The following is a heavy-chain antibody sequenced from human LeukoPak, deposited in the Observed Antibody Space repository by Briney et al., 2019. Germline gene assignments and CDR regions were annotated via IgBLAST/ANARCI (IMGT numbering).Heavy chain of an antibody. CDR3: ARNYYDSSAYYYFDY. Sequence: WGSLRLSCAASGFTVSNSYMNWVRQAPGKGLEWVSLIYSGGGTYYADSVKGRFTISRDNSKNTLYLQMNSLRAEDTAVYYCARNYYDSSAYYYFDYWGQGTLVTVS. CDR1: GFTVSNSY. CDR2: IYSGGGT. J-gene: IGHJ4*02. D-gene: IGHD3-22*01. V-gene: IGHV3-66*01.